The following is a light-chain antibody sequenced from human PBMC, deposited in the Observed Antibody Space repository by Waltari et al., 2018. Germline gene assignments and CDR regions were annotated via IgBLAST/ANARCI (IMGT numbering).Light chain of an antibody. CDR1: QSLVYSDGNTY. J-gene: IGKJ2*01. Sequence: DVVMTQSPLSLPVTLGQPASIPCRSSQSLVYSDGNTYLSWFQQRLGQSPRRLIYKVSNRDSGVPDRFSGSGSGTDFTLRITRVEAEDVGFYYCMQGTHWPLYTFGQGTKLEIK. CDR3: MQGTHWPLYT. CDR2: KVS. V-gene: IGKV2-30*01.